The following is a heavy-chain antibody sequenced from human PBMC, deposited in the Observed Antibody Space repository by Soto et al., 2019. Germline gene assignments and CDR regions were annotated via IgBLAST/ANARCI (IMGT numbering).Heavy chain of an antibody. Sequence: SETLSLTCTVSGGSISSGNHYWSWIRQHPGMGLEEIGYIYNTGSTQSNPSLEGRFTMSVDTSKNQFSLRLSSVTAADTAVYYCARAATYYYDSSGYYWFDPWGQGTLVTVSS. CDR2: IYNTGST. V-gene: IGHV4-31*03. CDR1: GGSISSGNHY. CDR3: ARAATYYYDSSGYYWFDP. J-gene: IGHJ5*02. D-gene: IGHD3-22*01.